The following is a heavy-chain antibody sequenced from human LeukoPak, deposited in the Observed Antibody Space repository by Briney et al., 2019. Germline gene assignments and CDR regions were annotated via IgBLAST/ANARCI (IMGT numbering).Heavy chain of an antibody. Sequence: GGSLRLSCAASGFTFSSYGMHRVRQAPGKGLEWVAVIWYDGSNKYYADSVKGRFTISRDNSKNTLYLQMNSLRAEDTAVYYCAKDSNPMARDYFDYWGQGTLVTVSS. J-gene: IGHJ4*02. CDR3: AKDSNPMARDYFDY. D-gene: IGHD3-10*01. CDR2: IWYDGSNK. V-gene: IGHV3-33*06. CDR1: GFTFSSYG.